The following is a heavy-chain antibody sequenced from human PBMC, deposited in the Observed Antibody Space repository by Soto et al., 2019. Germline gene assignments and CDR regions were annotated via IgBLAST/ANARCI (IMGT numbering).Heavy chain of an antibody. J-gene: IGHJ4*02. Sequence: ASVKVSCKASGGTFSNYVVNWVRQAPGQGLEWMGRIIPISGAANYAQKFQGRVTITADKSTSTPYMELSSLRSEDTAVYYCARDMTRTVVPYFDFWGQGTLVTVSS. CDR2: IIPISGAA. CDR1: GGTFSNYV. V-gene: IGHV1-69*06. CDR3: ARDMTRTVVPYFDF. D-gene: IGHD1-7*01.